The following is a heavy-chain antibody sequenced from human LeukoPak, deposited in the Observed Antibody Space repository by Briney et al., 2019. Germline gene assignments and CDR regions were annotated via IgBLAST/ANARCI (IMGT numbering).Heavy chain of an antibody. V-gene: IGHV5-51*01. Sequence: GEPLKISRKGSGYSFTSYWIGWVSQMPGKGLEWMGIIYPADSDTRYSTSFQGQVNISADKSISTAYLQWSSLKASDTAMYYCARRAGDYYDSSGYDYWGQGTLVTVSS. CDR2: IYPADSDT. CDR3: ARRAGDYYDSSGYDY. J-gene: IGHJ4*02. CDR1: GYSFTSYW. D-gene: IGHD3-22*01.